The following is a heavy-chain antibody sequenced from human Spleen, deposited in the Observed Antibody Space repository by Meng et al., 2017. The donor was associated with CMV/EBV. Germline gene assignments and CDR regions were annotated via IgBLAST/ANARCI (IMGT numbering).Heavy chain of an antibody. D-gene: IGHD3-22*01. V-gene: IGHV1-24*01. J-gene: IGHJ4*02. Sequence: ASVKVSCKVSAYTLTELSRHWVRQAPGKGLEWMGGFDPEDGETIYAQKFQGRVTMTTDTSTSTAYMELRSLRSDDTAVYYCARDGNYYDSSGYPFDYWGQGTLVTVSS. CDR2: FDPEDGET. CDR3: ARDGNYYDSSGYPFDY. CDR1: AYTLTELS.